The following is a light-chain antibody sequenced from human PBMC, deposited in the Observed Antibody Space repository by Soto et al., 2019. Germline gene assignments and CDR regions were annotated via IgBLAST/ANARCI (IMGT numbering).Light chain of an antibody. CDR2: DAS. CDR1: QSVSTY. Sequence: EIVLTQSPATLSLSPGERATLSCRASQSVSTYLAWYQHKPGQAPRLLIYDASNRATGIPAGFSGSGSETDFTLTISSLEPEDFAVYYCQQRSNWPPMYTFGQGTKVDIK. CDR3: QQRSNWPPMYT. J-gene: IGKJ2*01. V-gene: IGKV3-11*01.